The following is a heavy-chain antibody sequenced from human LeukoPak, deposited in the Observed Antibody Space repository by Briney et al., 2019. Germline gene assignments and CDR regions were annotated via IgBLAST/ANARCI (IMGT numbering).Heavy chain of an antibody. V-gene: IGHV4-30-4*01. Sequence: SQTLSLTCTVSGGSISSGDYYWSWIRQPPGTGLEWIGYIYYSGSTYYNPSLESRVTISVDTSKNQFSLKLSSVTAADTAVYYCARGGYCSSTSCYITLYDYYGMDVWGQGTTVTVSS. CDR2: IYYSGST. CDR3: ARGGYCSSTSCYITLYDYYGMDV. J-gene: IGHJ6*02. CDR1: GGSISSGDYY. D-gene: IGHD2-2*02.